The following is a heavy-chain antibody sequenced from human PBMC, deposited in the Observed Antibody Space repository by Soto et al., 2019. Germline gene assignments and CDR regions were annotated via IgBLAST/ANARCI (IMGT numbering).Heavy chain of an antibody. CDR1: GYSFSAHA. CDR2: INPGNGNT. Sequence: ASVKVSCKASGYSFSAHAMHWVRQAPGQRLEWMGWINPGNGNTKYSQKFQGRVAITRDTSASTAYMELSGLRSEDTAIYFCARDGARITVFGMIYYFDYWRQGTLVTVSS. CDR3: ARDGARITVFGMIYYFDY. D-gene: IGHD3-3*01. V-gene: IGHV1-3*01. J-gene: IGHJ4*02.